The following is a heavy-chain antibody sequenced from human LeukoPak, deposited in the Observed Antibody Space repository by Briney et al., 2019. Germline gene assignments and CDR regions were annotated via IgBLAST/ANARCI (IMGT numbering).Heavy chain of an antibody. Sequence: GGSLRLSCAASGFTFSSYSMNWVRQAPGKGLEWVSYISSSSGNIYYADSVKGRFTISRDNAKTSLYLQMNSLRAEDTAVYYCAREDTATVFDYWGQGTLVTVSS. D-gene: IGHD5-18*01. V-gene: IGHV3-48*01. CDR3: AREDTATVFDY. J-gene: IGHJ4*02. CDR2: ISSSSGNI. CDR1: GFTFSSYS.